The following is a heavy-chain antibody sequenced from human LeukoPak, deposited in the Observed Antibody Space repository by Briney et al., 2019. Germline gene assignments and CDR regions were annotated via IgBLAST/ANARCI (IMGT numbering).Heavy chain of an antibody. Sequence: GGSLRLSCAASGFTFSSYGMHWVRQAPGKGLEWVAVIWYDGSNKYYADSVKGRFTISRDNSKNTLYLQMNSLRAEDTAVYYCARDSLVVAGSLDYWGQGTLVTVSS. V-gene: IGHV3-33*01. CDR1: GFTFSSYG. CDR3: ARDSLVVAGSLDY. CDR2: IWYDGSNK. J-gene: IGHJ4*02. D-gene: IGHD6-19*01.